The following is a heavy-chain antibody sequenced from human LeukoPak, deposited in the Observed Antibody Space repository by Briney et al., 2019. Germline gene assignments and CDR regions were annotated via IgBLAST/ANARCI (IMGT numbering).Heavy chain of an antibody. D-gene: IGHD3-3*01. CDR1: GDTFSNYA. CDR3: AREDFLEWPSGVYDV. CDR2: NIPILATT. Sequence: SVKVSCKASGDTFSNYAVTWVRQAPGQGLEWMGGNIPILATTNYAQKFQGKVTITADDSTSTAFMEVNSLRSEDTAVYYCAREDFLEWPSGVYDVWGHGTMVTVSS. J-gene: IGHJ3*01. V-gene: IGHV1-69*01.